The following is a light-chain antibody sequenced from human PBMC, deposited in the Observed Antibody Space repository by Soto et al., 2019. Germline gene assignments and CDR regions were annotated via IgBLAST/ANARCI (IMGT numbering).Light chain of an antibody. V-gene: IGKV1-5*01. CDR3: QQYKDDAWT. CDR2: DAS. J-gene: IGKJ1*01. Sequence: DIQLTQSPSTLSASVGDRVTITCRASQRIDRYLAWYQQKPGKAPKLLVYDASTLEGGVPSRFSGSGSATEFILTTSSLQPDDFATYYCQQYKDDAWTFGQGTKVDIK. CDR1: QRIDRY.